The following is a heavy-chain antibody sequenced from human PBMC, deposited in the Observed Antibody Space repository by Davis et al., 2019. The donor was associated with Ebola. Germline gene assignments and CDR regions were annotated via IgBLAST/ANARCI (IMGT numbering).Heavy chain of an antibody. D-gene: IGHD1-20*01. CDR3: ATLRRTITGMDDGFDI. CDR1: GYSFTSYW. CDR2: IYPADSDT. V-gene: IGHV5-51*01. J-gene: IGHJ3*02. Sequence: GESLKISCKGSGYSFTSYWIGWVRQMPGKGLEWMGIIYPADSDTRYSPSFEGQVTISADKSISTAYLQWSSLKASDTAMYYCATLRRTITGMDDGFDIWGQGTMVTVSS.